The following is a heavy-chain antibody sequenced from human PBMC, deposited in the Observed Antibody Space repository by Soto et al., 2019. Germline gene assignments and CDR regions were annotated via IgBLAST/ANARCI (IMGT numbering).Heavy chain of an antibody. V-gene: IGHV1-18*01. D-gene: IGHD6-6*01. Sequence: HVELVQSGAEVKKPGASVKVSCKASGYTFSSFGISWVRQAPGQGLERMAWISTYNGDTNNAQKVQSRVTMTTDTSTTTAYMELRGLRSDDTAMYYYTRDSTSTLYGMDVWGQGTTVTVSS. CDR3: TRDSTSTLYGMDV. CDR2: ISTYNGDT. CDR1: GYTFSSFG. J-gene: IGHJ6*02.